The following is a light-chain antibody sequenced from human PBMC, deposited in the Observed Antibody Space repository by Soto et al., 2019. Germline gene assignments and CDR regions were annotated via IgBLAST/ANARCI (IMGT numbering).Light chain of an antibody. CDR2: ATS. Sequence: EIVLTQSPGTLSSSPGERATLSCRASQSIDNRYFAWYQQKPGQAPRLLIDATSSRATGLPDRFGGSGSGTDFTLSINRLEPEDFAVYYCQQYFGSSRTFGQGTKVEIK. V-gene: IGKV3-20*01. CDR3: QQYFGSSRT. CDR1: QSIDNRY. J-gene: IGKJ1*01.